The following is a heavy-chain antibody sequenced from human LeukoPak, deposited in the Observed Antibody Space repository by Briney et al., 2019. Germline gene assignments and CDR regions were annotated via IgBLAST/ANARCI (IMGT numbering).Heavy chain of an antibody. CDR1: GGSISSYY. CDR2: IYYSGST. D-gene: IGHD5-12*01. J-gene: IGHJ3*02. V-gene: IGHV4-59*12. Sequence: SETLSLTCTVSGGSISSYYWSWIRQPPGKGLEWIGYIYYSGSTNYNPSLKSRVTISVETSKNQFSLKLSSVTAADTAVYYCAREVGWLHPQGAFDIWGQGTMVTVSS. CDR3: AREVGWLHPQGAFDI.